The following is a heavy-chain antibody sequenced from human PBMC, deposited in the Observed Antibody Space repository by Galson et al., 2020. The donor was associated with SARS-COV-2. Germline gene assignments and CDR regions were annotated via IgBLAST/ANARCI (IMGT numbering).Heavy chain of an antibody. Sequence: ASVKVSCKVSGYTLTELSMHWVRQAPGKGLEWMGGFDPEDGETIYAQKFQGRVTMTEDTSTDTAYMELSSLRSEDTAVYYCATTTPVDQTNWFDPWGQGTLVTGSS. V-gene: IGHV1-24*01. CDR2: FDPEDGET. CDR3: ATTTPVDQTNWFDP. J-gene: IGHJ5*02. CDR1: GYTLTELS.